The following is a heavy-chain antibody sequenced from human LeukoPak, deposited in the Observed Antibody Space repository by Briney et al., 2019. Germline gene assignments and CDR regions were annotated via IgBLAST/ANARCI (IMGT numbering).Heavy chain of an antibody. J-gene: IGHJ4*02. Sequence: QAGGSLRLSCAASGFTFSSYGMHWVRQAPGKGLEWVAVISYDGSNKYYADSVKGRFTISRDNSKNTLYLQMNSLRAEDTAVYYCAMDPRIMITFGGVIGHWGQGTLVTVSS. CDR2: ISYDGSNK. D-gene: IGHD3-16*02. CDR1: GFTFSSYG. CDR3: AMDPRIMITFGGVIGH. V-gene: IGHV3-30*03.